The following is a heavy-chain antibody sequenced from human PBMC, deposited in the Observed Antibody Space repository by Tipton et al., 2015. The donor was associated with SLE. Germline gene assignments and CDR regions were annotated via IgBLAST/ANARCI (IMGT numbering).Heavy chain of an antibody. D-gene: IGHD1/OR15-1a*01. J-gene: IGHJ6*03. Sequence: QLVQSGAEVKKSGASVKVSCKASGYTFTSYGISWVRQAPGQGLEWMGWISAYNGHTNYAQKLQGRVTMTTDTSTSTGYMELRSLRSYDTSVYYCAIYSNIQAFVYFFYYMDSWGKGSPVTVSS. CDR3: AIYSNIQAFVYFFYYMDS. CDR1: GYTFTSYG. V-gene: IGHV1-18*01. CDR2: ISAYNGHT.